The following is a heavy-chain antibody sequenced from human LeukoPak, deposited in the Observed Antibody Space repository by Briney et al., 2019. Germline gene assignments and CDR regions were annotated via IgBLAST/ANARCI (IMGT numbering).Heavy chain of an antibody. CDR3: AAYNWNYGAYYYYMDV. CDR2: IFYSGST. J-gene: IGHJ6*03. Sequence: PSETLSLTCTVSGGSISSSSYYWGWIRQPPGKGLEWIGNIFYSGSTYYNPSLKSRVTISVDTSKNQSSLKLSSVTAADTAVYYCAAYNWNYGAYYYYMDVWGKGTTVTVSS. V-gene: IGHV4-39*07. CDR1: GGSISSSSYY. D-gene: IGHD1-7*01.